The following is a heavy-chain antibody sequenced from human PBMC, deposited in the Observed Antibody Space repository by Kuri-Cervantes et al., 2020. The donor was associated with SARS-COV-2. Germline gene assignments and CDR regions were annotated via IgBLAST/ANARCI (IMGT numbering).Heavy chain of an antibody. J-gene: IGHJ4*02. V-gene: IGHV4-34*01. CDR3: ARDPRYLARGGGFDY. Sequence: GSLRLSCAVYGGSFSGYYWSWIRQPPGKGLEWIGEINHSGSTNYNPSLKSRVTISVDTSKNQFSLKLSSVTAADTVVYYCARDPRYLARGGGFDYWGQGTLVTVSS. CDR2: INHSGST. D-gene: IGHD1-14*01. CDR1: GGSFSGYY.